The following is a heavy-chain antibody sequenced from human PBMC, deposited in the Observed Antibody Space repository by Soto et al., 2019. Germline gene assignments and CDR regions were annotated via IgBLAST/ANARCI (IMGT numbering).Heavy chain of an antibody. J-gene: IGHJ4*02. CDR1: GKSLSGYY. CDR3: ARHHVRGRTIAGAAEF. V-gene: IGHV4-34*01. CDR2: INHSGNT. Sequence: SETLSLTCAVYGKSLSGYYWSWIRQPPGKALAWIGEINHSGNTNYNPSLKSRVTISVDTSKNQLFLNLSSVTAADTAMYYCARHHVRGRTIAGAAEFWGQGTLVTVSS. D-gene: IGHD1-26*01.